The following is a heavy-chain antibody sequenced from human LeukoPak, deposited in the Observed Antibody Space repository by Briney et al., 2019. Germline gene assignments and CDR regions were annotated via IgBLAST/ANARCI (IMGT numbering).Heavy chain of an antibody. V-gene: IGHV3-49*04. CDR1: GFTFGDYA. J-gene: IGHJ5*02. D-gene: IGHD3-22*01. CDR2: IRSKAYGGTT. Sequence: GGSLRLSCTASGFTFGDYAMSWVRQAPGKGLEWVGFIRSKAYGGTTEYAASVKGRFTISRDDSKSIANLQMNSLKTEDTAVYYCTGALYYDSSGYPSWFDPWGQGTLVTVSS. CDR3: TGALYYDSSGYPSWFDP.